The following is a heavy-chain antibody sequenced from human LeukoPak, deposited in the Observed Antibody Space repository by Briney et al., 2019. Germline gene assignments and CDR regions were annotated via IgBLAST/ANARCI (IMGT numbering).Heavy chain of an antibody. D-gene: IGHD6-19*01. CDR1: GFIFSNYG. V-gene: IGHV3-30*02. CDR3: ATMQWLEGVDWFDP. J-gene: IGHJ5*02. CDR2: IRYDESNK. Sequence: GGSLRLFCAASGFIFSNYGMHWVRQAPSKALEGVVFIRYDESNKFYADSVKGRFTISRDNSKNILFLQMNSLRVEDTAVYYCATMQWLEGVDWFDPWGQGTLVTVSS.